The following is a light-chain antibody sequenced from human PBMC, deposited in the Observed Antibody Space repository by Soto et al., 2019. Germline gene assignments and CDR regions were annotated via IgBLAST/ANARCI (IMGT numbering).Light chain of an antibody. Sequence: EIVLTQSPGTLSLSPGERATLSCRASQSVSSSYLAWYQQKPGQAPRLLIYGASSRATGIPDRFSGSGSGTDFTLTISRLEPEDFAVYYCQQYGSSHPMYTFGQGTKVDIX. V-gene: IGKV3-20*01. CDR1: QSVSSSY. J-gene: IGKJ2*01. CDR2: GAS. CDR3: QQYGSSHPMYT.